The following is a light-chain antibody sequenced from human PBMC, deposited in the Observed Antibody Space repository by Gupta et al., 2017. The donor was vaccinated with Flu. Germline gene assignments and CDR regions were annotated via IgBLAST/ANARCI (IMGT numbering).Light chain of an antibody. J-gene: IGLJ2*01. CDR2: DDS. CDR3: QVWDSSSDNVVI. Sequence: SSVLPPPPSVSVAPGKPARITCGGNNIGSKSVHWYQQRPGQAPVVAVHDDSDRPSGSPERFAGANSGNTATMTISRVEAGEEADYYCQVWDSSSDNVVIFGGGTKLTVL. CDR1: NIGSKS. V-gene: IGLV3-21*03.